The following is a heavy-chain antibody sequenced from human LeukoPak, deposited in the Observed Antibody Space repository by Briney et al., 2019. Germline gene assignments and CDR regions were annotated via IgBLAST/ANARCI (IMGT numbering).Heavy chain of an antibody. CDR1: GFSLKDYW. V-gene: IGHV3-48*04. CDR2: ISSSGSTI. D-gene: IGHD1-1*01. J-gene: IGHJ4*02. CDR3: VTGTFDY. Sequence: GGSLRLSCAFSGFSLKDYWMNWVRQAPGKGLEWVSYISSSGSTIYYADSVKGRFTISRGNAKNSLYLQMNSLRAEDTAVYYCVTGTFDYWGQGTLVTVSS.